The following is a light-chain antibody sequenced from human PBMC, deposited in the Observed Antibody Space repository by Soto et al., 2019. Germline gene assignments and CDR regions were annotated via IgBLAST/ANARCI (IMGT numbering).Light chain of an antibody. J-gene: IGKJ4*01. CDR2: GAS. Sequence: EIVMTQSPATLSVSPGERATVSCRASQSISSNLAWYQQKPGQAPRLLIYGASTRATGVPARFSGSGSGTEFTLTISSLQSEDFATYYCQQANSFPLTFGGGTKVDIK. CDR3: QQANSFPLT. V-gene: IGKV3-15*01. CDR1: QSISSN.